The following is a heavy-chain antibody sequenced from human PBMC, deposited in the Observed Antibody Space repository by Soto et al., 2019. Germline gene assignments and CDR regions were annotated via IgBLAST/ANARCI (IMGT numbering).Heavy chain of an antibody. D-gene: IGHD3-9*01. CDR3: GREDGPFELVPVGMGL. CDR2: ISSSSSYI. CDR1: GFTFSSYS. Sequence: GGSLRLSCAASGFTFSSYSMNWVRQAPGKGLEWVSSISSSSSYIYYADSVKGRFTISRDNAKNSMYLQMNSLRAGDTAVFFCGREDGPFELVPVGMGLLGQGTTGNV. V-gene: IGHV3-21*01. J-gene: IGHJ6*01.